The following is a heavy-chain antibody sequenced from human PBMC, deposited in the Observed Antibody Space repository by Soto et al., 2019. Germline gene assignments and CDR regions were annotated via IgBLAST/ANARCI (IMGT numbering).Heavy chain of an antibody. D-gene: IGHD5-18*01. CDR1: DGSISSGGYY. J-gene: IGHJ4*02. CDR2: IYYSGST. Sequence: TLSLTGTVSDGSISSGGYYWSYIRQHPGKGREWIRYIYYSGSTYYSPSLQSRVTISVEACENQFSLHLRSVTHADTAVSYCARAADSYGFLIDSWGQGTRVHVSS. V-gene: IGHV4-31*03. CDR3: ARAADSYGFLIDS.